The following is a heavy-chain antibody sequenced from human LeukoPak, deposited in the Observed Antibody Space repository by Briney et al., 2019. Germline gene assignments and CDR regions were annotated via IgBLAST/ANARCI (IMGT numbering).Heavy chain of an antibody. D-gene: IGHD6-13*01. CDR2: IYHSGST. CDR3: ARDKKVAAAGRRPYYYYGMDV. CDR1: GGSITSGGYS. Sequence: SETLSLTCAVSGGSITSGGYSWSWIRQPPGKGLEWIGYIYHSGSTYYNPSLESRVTISLDRSKHQFSLNLTSVTAADTAVYYCARDKKVAAAGRRPYYYYGMDVWGQGTTVTVSS. V-gene: IGHV4-30-2*01. J-gene: IGHJ6*02.